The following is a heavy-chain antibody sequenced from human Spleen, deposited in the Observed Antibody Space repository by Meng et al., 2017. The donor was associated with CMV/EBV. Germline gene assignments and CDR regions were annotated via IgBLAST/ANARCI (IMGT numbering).Heavy chain of an antibody. V-gene: IGHV1-69*12. J-gene: IGHJ4*02. CDR3: ARYPYCGGDCYSWAFDY. D-gene: IGHD2-21*02. CDR2: IIPIFGTA. CDR1: GGTFSRYA. Sequence: QRVPSGAEVQQARSPVEVSCKASGGTFSRYAISWVRQAPGQGLEWMGGIIPIFGTANYAQKFQGRVTITADESTSTAYMELSSLRSEDTAVYYCARYPYCGGDCYSWAFDYWGQGTLVTVSS.